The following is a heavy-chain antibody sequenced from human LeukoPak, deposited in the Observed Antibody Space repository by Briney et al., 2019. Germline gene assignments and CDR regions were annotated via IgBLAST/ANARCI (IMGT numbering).Heavy chain of an antibody. CDR3: VFGVVRGFDY. Sequence: TGGSLRLSCAASGFTFSSYGMHWVRQAPGKGLEWVAFIRYDGSNKYYADSVKGRFTISRDNSKNTLYLQMNSLRAEDTAVYYVVFGVVRGFDYWGQGTLVTVSS. CDR1: GFTFSSYG. D-gene: IGHD3-3*01. CDR2: IRYDGSNK. V-gene: IGHV3-30*02. J-gene: IGHJ4*02.